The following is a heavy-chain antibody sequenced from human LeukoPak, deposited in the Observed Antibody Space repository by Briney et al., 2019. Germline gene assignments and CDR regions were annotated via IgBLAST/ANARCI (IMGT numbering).Heavy chain of an antibody. J-gene: IGHJ3*02. CDR1: GYTLPELS. D-gene: IGHD2-2*01. V-gene: IGHV1-24*01. Sequence: GSVEVSCQVSGYTLPELSMHWVRRAPGKGVEWRGGFDPEDGETIYAQKFQGRVTMTEDTSTDTAYMELSSLRSEDTAVYYCATARIVVVPAAILDAFDIWGQGTMVTVSS. CDR2: FDPEDGET. CDR3: ATARIVVVPAAILDAFDI.